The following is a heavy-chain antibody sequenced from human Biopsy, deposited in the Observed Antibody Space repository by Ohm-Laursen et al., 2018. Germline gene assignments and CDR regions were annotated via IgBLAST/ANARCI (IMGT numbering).Heavy chain of an antibody. CDR3: ARRIPLYGMDV. J-gene: IGHJ6*02. D-gene: IGHD2-2*02. CDR2: IHYTGSPI. Sequence: LSLTCAASGFTFTSYEMNWVRQASGKGLEWVANIHYTGSPIYYAGSVRGRFTISRDNGEYSLFLQMNSLRVDDTAVYYCARRIPLYGMDVWGQGTTVTVSS. V-gene: IGHV3-48*03. CDR1: GFTFTSYE.